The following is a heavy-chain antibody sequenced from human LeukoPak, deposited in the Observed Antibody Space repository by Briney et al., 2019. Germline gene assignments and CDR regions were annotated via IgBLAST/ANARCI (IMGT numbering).Heavy chain of an antibody. CDR2: VLPIFGIT. V-gene: IGHV1-69*05. CDR1: GGSFSSYG. CDR3: AGALFITIFGVVTTPLDC. Sequence: SVKVSCKASGGSFSSYGISWVRQAPGQGLEWMGGVLPIFGITNYAQKFQGRVTITTDESTSTAYMELSSLRSEDTAVYYCAGALFITIFGVVTTPLDCWGQGTLVTVSS. J-gene: IGHJ4*02. D-gene: IGHD3-3*01.